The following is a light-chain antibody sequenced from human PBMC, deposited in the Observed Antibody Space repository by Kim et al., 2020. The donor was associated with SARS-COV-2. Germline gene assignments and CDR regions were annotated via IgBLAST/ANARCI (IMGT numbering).Light chain of an antibody. J-gene: IGKJ2*02. CDR1: QRVLTD. CDR3: QQYYNRPPRT. CDR2: AAS. Sequence: SPGESATLSCRASQRVLTDLAWYQQKPGQAPRLLIYAASTRATGVPARFSGSGSGTEFTLTISSLQSEDFAVYFCQQYYNRPPRTFGQETKLEI. V-gene: IGKV3-15*01.